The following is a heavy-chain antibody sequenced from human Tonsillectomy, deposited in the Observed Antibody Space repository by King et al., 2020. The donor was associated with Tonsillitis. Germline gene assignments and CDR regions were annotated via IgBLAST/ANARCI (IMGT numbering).Heavy chain of an antibody. D-gene: IGHD6-13*01. J-gene: IGHJ4*02. CDR2: IFSTDEK. Sequence: FTLKESGPVLVKPTETLTLTCTVSGFSLSNARMGVSWIRQPPGKALEWLAHIFSTDEKSYSTSLKSRPTISQDTSKIQVVLTMTNKDPVDTATSYCARLVRQQLVGAPDSEFDFWGQGTLVTVAS. CDR1: GFSLSNARMG. CDR3: ARLVRQQLVGAPDSEFDF. V-gene: IGHV2-26*01.